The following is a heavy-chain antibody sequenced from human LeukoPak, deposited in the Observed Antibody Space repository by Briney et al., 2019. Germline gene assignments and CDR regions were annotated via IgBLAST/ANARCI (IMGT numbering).Heavy chain of an antibody. J-gene: IGHJ5*02. D-gene: IGHD5-18*01. Sequence: SETLSLTCTVSGGSISSSSHYWGWIRQPPGKGLEWIGSMYYRGSTYHNPSLKSRVTISVDTSKNQFSLKLTSVTAADTAVYYCARDLDAAGENWFDPWGQGILVTVSS. CDR3: ARDLDAAGENWFDP. CDR1: GGSISSSSHY. V-gene: IGHV4-39*07. CDR2: MYYRGST.